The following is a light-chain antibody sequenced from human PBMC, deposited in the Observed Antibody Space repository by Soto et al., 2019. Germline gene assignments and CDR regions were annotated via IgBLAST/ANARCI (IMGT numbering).Light chain of an antibody. CDR3: ISYTGIDTSYV. V-gene: IGLV2-14*01. J-gene: IGLJ1*01. Sequence: QSALTQPASVSGSPGQSVTISCTGTSSDVGSYNYVAWYQQFPGKTPKLIIYEVRNRPSGVSSRFSGSKSGNTASLTISGLQAEDEADYYCISYTGIDTSYVFGTGTKVTAL. CDR2: EVR. CDR1: SSDVGSYNY.